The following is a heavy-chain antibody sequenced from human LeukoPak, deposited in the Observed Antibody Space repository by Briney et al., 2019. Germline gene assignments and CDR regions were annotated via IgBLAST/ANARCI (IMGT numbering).Heavy chain of an antibody. CDR3: ARLARAVFDY. D-gene: IGHD5-12*01. V-gene: IGHV4-39*07. Sequence: SETLSLTCTVSGGSISSSSYYWGWIRQPPGKGLEWIGSIYYSGSTYYNPSLKSRVTISVDTSKNQFSLKLSSVTAADTAVYYCARLARAVFDYWGQGTLVTVSS. J-gene: IGHJ4*02. CDR1: GGSISSSSYY. CDR2: IYYSGST.